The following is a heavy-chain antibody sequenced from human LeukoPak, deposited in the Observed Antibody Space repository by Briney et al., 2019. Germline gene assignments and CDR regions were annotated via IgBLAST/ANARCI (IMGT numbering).Heavy chain of an antibody. J-gene: IGHJ4*02. CDR2: ISAYNGNT. CDR3: ARGHYDSSGGMVDY. V-gene: IGHV1-18*01. D-gene: IGHD3-22*01. CDR1: GYTFTSYG. Sequence: EASVKVSCKASGYTFTSYGISWVRQAPGQGPEWMGWISAYNGNTNYAQKLQGRVTMTTDTSTSTAYMELRSLRSDDTAVYYCARGHYDSSGGMVDYWGQGTLVTVSS.